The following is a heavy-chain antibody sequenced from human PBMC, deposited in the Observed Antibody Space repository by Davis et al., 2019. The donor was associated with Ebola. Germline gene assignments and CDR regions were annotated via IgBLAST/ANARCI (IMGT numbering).Heavy chain of an antibody. J-gene: IGHJ6*02. CDR2: INPSGGST. V-gene: IGHV1-46*01. Sequence: AASVKVSCKASGYTFISYYMHWVRQAPGQGLEWMGIINPSGGSTSYSQKFQGRVTMNRDTSTSTVYLWLSSLRSEDTAVYYCARPMDIVVVPAAIPNYYYGMDVWGQGTTVTVSS. CDR3: ARPMDIVVVPAAIPNYYYGMDV. D-gene: IGHD2-2*02. CDR1: GYTFISYY.